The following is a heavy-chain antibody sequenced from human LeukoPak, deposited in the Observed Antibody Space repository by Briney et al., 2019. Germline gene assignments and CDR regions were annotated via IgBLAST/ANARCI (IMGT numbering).Heavy chain of an antibody. J-gene: IGHJ4*02. CDR1: GDSVSSNSAA. CDR3: ARAGYSYGSIFDY. Sequence: SQTLSLTCAISGDSVSSNSAAWNWLRQSPSRGLEWLGRTYYSSKWYNDYAVSVKSRITINPDTSKNQFSLQLNSVTPEDTAVYYCARAGYSYGSIFDYWGQGTLVTVSS. V-gene: IGHV6-1*01. CDR2: TYYSSKWYN. D-gene: IGHD5-18*01.